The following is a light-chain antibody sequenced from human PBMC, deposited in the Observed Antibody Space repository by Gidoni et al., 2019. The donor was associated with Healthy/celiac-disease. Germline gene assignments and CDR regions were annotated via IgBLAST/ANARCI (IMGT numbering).Light chain of an antibody. V-gene: IGKV1-33*01. CDR3: QQYDNPLLT. CDR2: DAS. Sequence: DIQMTQSPSSLSASVGDRVTITCQASQDISNYLNWYQQKPGKAPKLLIYDASNLETGVPSRFSGSGSGTDFTFTISSLQPEDIATYYCQQYDNPLLTFXGXTKVXIK. CDR1: QDISNY. J-gene: IGKJ4*01.